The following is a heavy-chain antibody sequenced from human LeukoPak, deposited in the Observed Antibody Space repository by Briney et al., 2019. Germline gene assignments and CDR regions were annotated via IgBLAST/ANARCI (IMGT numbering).Heavy chain of an antibody. CDR2: IYHSGRS. J-gene: IGHJ4*02. D-gene: IGHD3-16*01. CDR1: GYSISSGYY. Sequence: PSETLSLTCTVSGYSISSGYYWGWIRQSPGKGLEWIGSIYHSGRSYYNPSLKSRVTISVDTSKNYFSLKLSSVTAADTAVYYCARVGDDYVWGSSIYWGQGTLVTVSS. CDR3: ARVGDDYVWGSSIY. V-gene: IGHV4-38-2*02.